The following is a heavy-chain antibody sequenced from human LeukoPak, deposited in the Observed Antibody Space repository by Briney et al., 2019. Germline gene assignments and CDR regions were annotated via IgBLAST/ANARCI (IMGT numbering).Heavy chain of an antibody. J-gene: IGHJ4*02. CDR1: GYTFTNYA. V-gene: IGHV1-3*04. CDR3: ARGIWSRTVSSYYLDY. CDR2: INTGNGNT. Sequence: ASVKVSCKASGYTFTNYAMQWVRQAPGQRLEWMGWINTGNGNTRYSQRFQGRVTITRDTSASTVYMEVTSLRSEDTAVYYCARGIWSRTVSSYYLDYWGQGTLVTVSS. D-gene: IGHD3-3*01.